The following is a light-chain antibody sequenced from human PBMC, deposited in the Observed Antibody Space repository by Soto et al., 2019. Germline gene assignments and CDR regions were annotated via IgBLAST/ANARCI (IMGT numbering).Light chain of an antibody. Sequence: QSVLTQPPSVSEAPGQRVTISCTGSSSPIGAGYEAHWYQQVPGTAPKLLIYENNKRPSGVPDRFSGSKSGTSASLAITGLQAEDEAEYYCQSYHSSLSGYVFGTGTKVTVL. CDR3: QSYHSSLSGYV. CDR1: SSPIGAGYE. CDR2: ENN. J-gene: IGLJ1*01. V-gene: IGLV1-40*01.